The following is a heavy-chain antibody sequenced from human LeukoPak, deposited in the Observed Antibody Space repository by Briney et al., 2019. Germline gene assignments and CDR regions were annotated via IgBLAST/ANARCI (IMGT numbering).Heavy chain of an antibody. D-gene: IGHD5-24*01. CDR1: GGPISTYY. V-gene: IGHV4-59*08. CDR3: ARGGYNWGAFDY. J-gene: IGHJ4*02. CDR2: IYYSGST. Sequence: SETLSLTCTVSGGPISTYYWSWIRQPPGRGLEWIGYIYYSGSTNYNSSLKSRVTISVDTSKNQFSLKLSSVTAADTAVYYCARGGYNWGAFDYWGQGTLVTVSS.